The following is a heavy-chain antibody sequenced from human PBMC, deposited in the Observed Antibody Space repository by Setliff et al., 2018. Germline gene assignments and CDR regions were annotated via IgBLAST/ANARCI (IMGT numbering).Heavy chain of an antibody. Sequence: ASVKVSCKASGYSFTNYGVSWVRQAPGQGLGWMGWISTHNGNINYAQKFQGRVTMTTDTSTTIAYMELSSLRSDDTAVYYCARDPTLYSAFPGYGMDVWGQGTTVTVSS. CDR1: GYSFTNYG. D-gene: IGHD5-12*01. J-gene: IGHJ6*02. CDR3: ARDPTLYSAFPGYGMDV. V-gene: IGHV1-18*01. CDR2: ISTHNGNI.